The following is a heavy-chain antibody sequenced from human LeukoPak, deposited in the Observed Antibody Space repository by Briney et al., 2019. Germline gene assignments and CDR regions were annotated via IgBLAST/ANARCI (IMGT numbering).Heavy chain of an antibody. D-gene: IGHD3-3*01. J-gene: IGHJ3*02. CDR3: ARAIPDFWSGYAFDI. Sequence: SETLSLTCTVSGGSISSGDYYWSWIRQPPGKGLEWIGYIYYSGSTYYNPSLKSRVTISVDTSKNQFSLKLSSVTAADTAVYYCARAIPDFWSGYAFDIWGQGTMVTVSS. CDR2: IYYSGST. CDR1: GGSISSGDYY. V-gene: IGHV4-30-4*01.